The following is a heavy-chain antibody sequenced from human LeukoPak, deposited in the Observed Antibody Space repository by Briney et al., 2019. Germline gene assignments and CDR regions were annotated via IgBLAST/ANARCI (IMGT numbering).Heavy chain of an antibody. CDR2: ISAYKGKT. CDR3: ARDRADAFDI. CDR1: GYTFTSHA. Sequence: ASVKVSCKASGYTFTSHAFSWVRQAPGQGLEWMGWISAYKGKTNYAQKLQGRVTMTTDTSTSTAYMELRSLRSDDTAVYYCARDRADAFDIWGQGTMVTVSS. J-gene: IGHJ3*02. V-gene: IGHV1-18*01.